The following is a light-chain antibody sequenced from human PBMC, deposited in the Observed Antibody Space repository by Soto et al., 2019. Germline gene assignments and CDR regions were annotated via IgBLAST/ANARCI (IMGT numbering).Light chain of an antibody. J-gene: IGKJ4*01. V-gene: IGKV3-15*01. CDR2: DAS. CDR3: QQYRNCPLT. CDR1: QNVYNN. Sequence: EIVMTQSPATLSVSPGEGATLSCKASQNVYNNLAWYQQRPGQPPRLLIYDASTRATGISARFSGSGYGTDFTLTISSLQSEDFAVYFCQQYRNCPLTFGGGTKVEIK.